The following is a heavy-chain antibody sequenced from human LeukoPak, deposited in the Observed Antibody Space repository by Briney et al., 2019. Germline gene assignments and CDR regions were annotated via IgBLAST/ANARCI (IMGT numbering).Heavy chain of an antibody. CDR1: GGSISSYY. D-gene: IGHD2-2*01. V-gene: IGHV4-59*01. J-gene: IGHJ3*02. CDR2: IYYSGST. CDR3: ARDVGIVPAAMSSSAFDI. Sequence: PSETLSLTCTVSGGSISSYYWSWIRQPPGKGLEWIGYIYYSGSTNYNPSLKSRVTISVDTSKNQFSLKLSSVTAADTAVYYCARDVGIVPAAMSSSAFDIWGQGTMVTVSS.